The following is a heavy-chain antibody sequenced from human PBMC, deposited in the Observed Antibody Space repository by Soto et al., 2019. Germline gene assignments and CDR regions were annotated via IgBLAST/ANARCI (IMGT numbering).Heavy chain of an antibody. CDR2: ISAYNGNT. Sequence: ASVKVSCKASGYTFTSYGISWARQAPGQGLEWMGWISAYNGNTNYAQKLQGRVTMTTDTSTSTAYMELRSLRSDDTAVYYCARTPLVGATTDYYYGMDVWGQGTTVTVSS. J-gene: IGHJ6*02. CDR3: ARTPLVGATTDYYYGMDV. V-gene: IGHV1-18*01. D-gene: IGHD1-26*01. CDR1: GYTFTSYG.